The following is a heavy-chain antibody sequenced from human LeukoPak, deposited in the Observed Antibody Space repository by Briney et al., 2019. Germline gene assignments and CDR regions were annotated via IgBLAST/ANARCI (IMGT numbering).Heavy chain of an antibody. CDR2: ISSSGSTI. CDR3: ARDYYYGSGSYSGDY. V-gene: IGHV3-11*04. D-gene: IGHD3-10*01. J-gene: IGHJ4*02. Sequence: GGSLRLSCAACGFTFSDYYMSWIRQAPGKGLEWVSYISSSGSTIYYADSVKGRFTISRDNAKNSLYLQMNSLRAEDTAVYYCARDYYYGSGSYSGDYWGQGTLVTVSS. CDR1: GFTFSDYY.